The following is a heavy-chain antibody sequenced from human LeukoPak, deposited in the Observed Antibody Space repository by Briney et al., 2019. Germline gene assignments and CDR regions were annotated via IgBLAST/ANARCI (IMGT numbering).Heavy chain of an antibody. J-gene: IGHJ6*03. CDR3: ARGPSIAAPPGGYYYYMDV. V-gene: IGHV1-8*03. Sequence: ASVKVSCKASGYTFTSYDINRVRQATGQGLEWMGWMNPNSGNTGYAQKFQGRVTITRNTSISTAYMELSSLRSEDTAVYYCARGPSIAAPPGGYYYYMDVWGKGTTVTVSS. CDR1: GYTFTSYD. CDR2: MNPNSGNT. D-gene: IGHD6-6*01.